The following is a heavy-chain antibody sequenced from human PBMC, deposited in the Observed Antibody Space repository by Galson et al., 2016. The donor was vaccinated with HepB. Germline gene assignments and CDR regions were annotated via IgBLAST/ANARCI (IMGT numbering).Heavy chain of an antibody. J-gene: IGHJ4*02. D-gene: IGHD4/OR15-4a*01. CDR2: IYYLGST. Sequence: QVQLQESGPGLVKPSQTLSLTCTVSGGSISSVGYYWTWLRQRQGDGLEWIGYIYYLGSTYYHESRKRRVTISVDTSTSQFSLKLNSVTAADTAVYFCARERVEGATYSGFDYWGQGTLVTVSS. V-gene: IGHV4-31*03. CDR1: GGSISSVGYY. CDR3: ARERVEGATYSGFDY.